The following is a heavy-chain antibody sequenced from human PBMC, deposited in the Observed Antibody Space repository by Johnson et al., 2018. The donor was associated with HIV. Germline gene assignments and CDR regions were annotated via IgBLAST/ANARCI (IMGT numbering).Heavy chain of an antibody. CDR1: GFTVSSNY. CDR2: TSNDGTNK. D-gene: IGHD2-21*02. J-gene: IGHJ3*02. CDR3: AKDLGWGLGDDAFDI. V-gene: IGHV3-30*18. Sequence: QVQLVESGGGLIQPGGSLRLSCAASGFTVSSNYMSWVRQAPGKGLEWVAVTSNDGTNKYYADSVKGRFTISRDNSKNTLYLQMNSLRAEDTAVYYCAKDLGWGLGDDAFDIWGQGTMVTVSS.